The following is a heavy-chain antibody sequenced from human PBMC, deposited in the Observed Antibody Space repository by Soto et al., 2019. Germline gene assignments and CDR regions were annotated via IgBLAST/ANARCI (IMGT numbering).Heavy chain of an antibody. D-gene: IGHD2-15*01. CDR3: AKVNVVVVAATFEYEYYFDY. CDR1: GFTVSNNY. J-gene: IGHJ4*02. Sequence: GGSLRLSCVASGFTVSNNYMSWVRQAPGRGLEWVSAISNTGSTYYAGSVKGRSTTSRDSSTNTLYLEVNSLRADDTAVYYCAKVNVVVVAATFEYEYYFDYWGQGTLVTVSS. V-gene: IGHV3-53*01. CDR2: ISNTGST.